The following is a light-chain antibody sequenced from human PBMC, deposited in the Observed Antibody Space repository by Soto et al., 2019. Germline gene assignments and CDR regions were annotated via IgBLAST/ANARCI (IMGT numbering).Light chain of an antibody. V-gene: IGLV2-23*01. CDR1: SDDLGAYNS. J-gene: IGLJ1*01. CDR2: KGT. Sequence: QSALAQPASVSGSPGQSITISCTGTSDDLGAYNSVSWYQQLPHKAPQVILYKGTQRPSGVSSRFSGSTSGNAASLTISGLQADDEADYFCCSSAPESTYVFGTGTKLTVL. CDR3: CSSAPESTYV.